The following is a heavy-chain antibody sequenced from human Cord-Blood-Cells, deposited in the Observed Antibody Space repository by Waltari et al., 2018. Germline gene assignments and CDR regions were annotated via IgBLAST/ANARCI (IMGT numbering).Heavy chain of an antibody. J-gene: IGHJ4*02. V-gene: IGHV3-9*01. CDR3: AKASDIVVVPAAFDY. D-gene: IGHD2-2*01. Sequence: EVQLVESGGALVQPGRSLRLSCAASGFTFDDNAMHWVRQAPEKGLEWVSGISWNSGSIGYADSVKGRFTISRDNAKNSLYLQMNSLRAEDTALYYCAKASDIVVVPAAFDYWGQGTLVTVSS. CDR2: ISWNSGSI. CDR1: GFTFDDNA.